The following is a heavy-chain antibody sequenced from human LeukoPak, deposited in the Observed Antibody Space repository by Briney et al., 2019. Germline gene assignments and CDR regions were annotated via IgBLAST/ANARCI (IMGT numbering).Heavy chain of an antibody. CDR1: VDSISRYY. CDR2: IYTIGST. D-gene: IGHD5-18*01. CDR3: ASSRGYINYYFDY. Sequence: SETLSLTCTVSVDSISRYYWSCIRPTARKGLAWIAHIYTIGSTTYNPPLKSPVTMSVETSKNQFYLKLTSVTAADTAVYYCASSRGYINYYFDYWGQGPLVTVSS. V-gene: IGHV4-4*07. J-gene: IGHJ4*02.